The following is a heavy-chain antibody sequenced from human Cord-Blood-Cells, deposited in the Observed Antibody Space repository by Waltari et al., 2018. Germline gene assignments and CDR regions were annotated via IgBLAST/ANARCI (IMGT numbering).Heavy chain of an antibody. J-gene: IGHJ3*02. V-gene: IGHV3-21*01. Sequence: EVQLVESGGGLVKPGGSLRLSCAASGFTFSSYSMNWVRQAPGKGLGWVSSIGSSSSYIYYADSVKGRFTISRDNAKNSLYLQMNSLRAEDTAVYYCARTTPQGAHDAFDIWGQGTMVTVSS. CDR1: GFTFSSYS. D-gene: IGHD2-15*01. CDR2: IGSSSSYI. CDR3: ARTTPQGAHDAFDI.